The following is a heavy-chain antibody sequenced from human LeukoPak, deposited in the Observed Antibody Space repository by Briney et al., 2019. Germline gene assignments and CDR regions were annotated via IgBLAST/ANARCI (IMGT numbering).Heavy chain of an antibody. V-gene: IGHV1-18*01. D-gene: IGHD2-15*01. CDR2: IGAYNGNT. J-gene: IGHJ4*02. Sequence: ASVKVSCKASGYTFTSYGISWVRQAPGQGLEWMGWIGAYNGNTNYAQKLQGRVTMTTDTSTSTAYMELRSLRSDDTAVYYCARDSRRGDCSGGSCYSGGNFDYWGQGTLVTVSS. CDR3: ARDSRRGDCSGGSCYSGGNFDY. CDR1: GYTFTSYG.